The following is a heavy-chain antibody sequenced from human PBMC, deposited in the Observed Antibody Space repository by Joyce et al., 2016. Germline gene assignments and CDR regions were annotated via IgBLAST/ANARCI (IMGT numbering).Heavy chain of an antibody. CDR2: ISLYNGNT. D-gene: IGHD3-10*01. J-gene: IGHJ6*02. V-gene: IGHV1-18*01. CDR3: ARDNVRGVRVDV. CDR1: GYTFSNYG. Sequence: QVQLLQSGAEVKKPGASVKVSCKASGYTFSNYGISWVRLAPGQRPQWMGWISLYNGNTNTAHNLQGRLTMTTDTSTNTAYMELSSLRSDDTAVYYCARDNVRGVRVDVWGQGTTVTVS.